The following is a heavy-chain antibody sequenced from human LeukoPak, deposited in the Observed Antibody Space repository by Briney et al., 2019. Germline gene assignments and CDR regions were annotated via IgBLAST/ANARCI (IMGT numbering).Heavy chain of an antibody. CDR3: ASQAYCGGDCFPDAFDI. CDR1: GGSFSGYY. J-gene: IGHJ3*02. V-gene: IGHV4-34*01. CDR2: INHSGST. Sequence: SETLSLTCAVYGGSFSGYYWSWIRQPPGKGLEWIGEINHSGSTNYNPSLKSRVTISVDTSKNQFSLKLSSVTAADTAVYYCASQAYCGGDCFPDAFDIWGQGTMVTVSS. D-gene: IGHD2-21*02.